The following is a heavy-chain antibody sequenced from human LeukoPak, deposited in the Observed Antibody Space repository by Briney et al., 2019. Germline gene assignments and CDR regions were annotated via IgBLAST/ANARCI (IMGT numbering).Heavy chain of an antibody. V-gene: IGHV1-69*13. CDR1: GGTFSSYA. D-gene: IGHD2-8*01. CDR3: ARRAHPGYCTNGVCSLDY. Sequence: ASVKVSCKASGGTFSSYAISWVRQAPGQGLEWMGGIIPIFGTANYAQKFQGRVTITADESTSTAYMELSSLRSEDTAVYYCARRAHPGYCTNGVCSLDYWGQGTLVTVSS. J-gene: IGHJ4*02. CDR2: IIPIFGTA.